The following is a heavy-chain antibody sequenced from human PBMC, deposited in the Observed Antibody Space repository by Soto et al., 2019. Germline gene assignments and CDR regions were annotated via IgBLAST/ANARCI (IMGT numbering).Heavy chain of an antibody. V-gene: IGHV4-39*01. Sequence: SETLSLTCTVSGGSISSSSYYWGWIRQPPGKGLEWIGSIYYSGSTYYNPSLKSRVTISVDTSKNQFSLKLSSVTAADTAVYYCARHSPTVNGVPHFDYWGQGTLVTVSS. D-gene: IGHD2-8*01. CDR2: IYYSGST. J-gene: IGHJ4*02. CDR1: GGSISSSSYY. CDR3: ARHSPTVNGVPHFDY.